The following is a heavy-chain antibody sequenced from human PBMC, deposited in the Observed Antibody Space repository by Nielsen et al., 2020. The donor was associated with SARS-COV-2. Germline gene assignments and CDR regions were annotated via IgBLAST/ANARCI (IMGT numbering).Heavy chain of an antibody. CDR2: IYYSGST. Sequence: SETLSLTCTVSGGSISSYYWSWIRQPPGKGLEWIGYIYYSGSTNYNPSLKSRVTISVDTSKNQFSLKLSSVTAADTAVYYCARDHDYTSPGWFDPWGQGTLVTVSS. V-gene: IGHV4-59*12. CDR1: GGSISSYY. CDR3: ARDHDYTSPGWFDP. J-gene: IGHJ5*02. D-gene: IGHD4-11*01.